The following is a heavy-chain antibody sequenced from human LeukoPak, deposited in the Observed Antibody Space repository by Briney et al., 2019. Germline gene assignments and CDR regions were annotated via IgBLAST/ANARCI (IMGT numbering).Heavy chain of an antibody. CDR3: AKSDVEMATITIGAFDI. V-gene: IGHV3-23*01. CDR2: ISGSGGST. Sequence: PGGSLRLSCAASGFTFSSYAMSWVRQAPGKGLEWVSAISGSGGSTYYADSVKGRFTISRDNSKNTLYLQMNSLRAEDTAVYYCAKSDVEMATITIGAFDIWGQGTMVTVSS. J-gene: IGHJ3*02. CDR1: GFTFSSYA. D-gene: IGHD5-24*01.